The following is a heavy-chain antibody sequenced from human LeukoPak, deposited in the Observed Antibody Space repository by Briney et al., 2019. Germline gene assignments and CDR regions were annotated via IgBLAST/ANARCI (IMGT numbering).Heavy chain of an antibody. J-gene: IGHJ1*01. V-gene: IGHV3-7*02. CDR3: ASTIFGLIAL. Sequence: PGGSLRLSCAASGFTISFYWMSWVRQAPGKGLEWVANINQVASEKNYVDSVKGRFTISRDNAKNSLYLQMNSLRVGDTAVYYCASTIFGLIALWGQGTLVTVSS. CDR1: GFTISFYW. CDR2: INQVASEK. D-gene: IGHD3-3*01.